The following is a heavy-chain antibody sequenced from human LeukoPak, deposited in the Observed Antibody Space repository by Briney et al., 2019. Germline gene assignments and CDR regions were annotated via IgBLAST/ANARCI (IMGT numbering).Heavy chain of an antibody. CDR3: ARYYDSSGYWSTPHFDY. D-gene: IGHD3-22*01. J-gene: IGHJ4*02. CDR2: IQYRGST. V-gene: IGHV4-61*01. CDR1: GDSVSGISFY. Sequence: ETLSLTCTVSGDSVSGISFYWSWIRQPPGKGLQYIINIQYRGSTNYNPSLKSRVTISVDTSKNQFSLALSSVTAADTAVYYCARYYDSSGYWSTPHFDYWGQGTLVTVSS.